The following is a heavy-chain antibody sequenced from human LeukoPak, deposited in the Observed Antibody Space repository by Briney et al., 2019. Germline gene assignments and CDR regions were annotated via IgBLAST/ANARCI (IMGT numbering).Heavy chain of an antibody. CDR1: GGSISSYY. D-gene: IGHD4-17*01. CDR2: IYYSGST. J-gene: IGHJ3*02. Sequence: SETLSLTCTVSGGSISSYYWSWIRQPPGKGLEWIGYIYYSGSTNYNPSLKSRVTISVDTSKNQFSLKLSSVTAADTAVYYCARDLGYGDISGACDIWGQGTMVTVSS. CDR3: ARDLGYGDISGACDI. V-gene: IGHV4-59*01.